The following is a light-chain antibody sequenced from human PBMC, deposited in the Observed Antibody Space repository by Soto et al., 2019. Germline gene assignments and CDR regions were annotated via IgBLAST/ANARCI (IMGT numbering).Light chain of an antibody. V-gene: IGKV1-12*01. CDR3: QQSHSFPPT. J-gene: IGKJ4*01. CDR2: TAS. Sequence: DVQMTQSPSSVSASVGGRVTLTCRASQDISGWLAWYQQTPGKAPRILIYTASNLHTGVPSRFSGSGSGTEFTLTITNLQPEDFATYYCQQSHSFPPTFGGGTKVDI. CDR1: QDISGW.